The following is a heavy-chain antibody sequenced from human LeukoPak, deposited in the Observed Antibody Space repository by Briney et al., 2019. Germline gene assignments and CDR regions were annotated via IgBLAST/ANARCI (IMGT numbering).Heavy chain of an antibody. CDR2: INHSGST. J-gene: IGHJ4*02. Sequence: TSETLSLTCAVYGGSYGGYYWSWIRQPPGKGLEWIGEINHSGSTNYNPSLKSRVTISVDTSKNQFSLKLSSVTAADTAVYYCARGRGYSYGRVLNDYWGQGTLVTVSS. V-gene: IGHV4-34*01. D-gene: IGHD5-18*01. CDR3: ARGRGYSYGRVLNDY. CDR1: GGSYGGYY.